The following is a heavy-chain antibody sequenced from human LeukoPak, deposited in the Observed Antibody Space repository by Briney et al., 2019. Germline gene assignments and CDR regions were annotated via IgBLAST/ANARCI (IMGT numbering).Heavy chain of an antibody. CDR1: GGSIFTYY. Sequence: PETLSLTCSISGGSIFTYYWSWVRQPAGKGLEWIGRIHTGGSTNYSPSLKSRVTMSLDTSKNQFSLKLASVTAAETAVYYCARIFDRDVWGQGTMVTVSS. J-gene: IGHJ3*01. CDR3: ARIFDRDV. CDR2: IHTGGST. V-gene: IGHV4-4*07. D-gene: IGHD3-22*01.